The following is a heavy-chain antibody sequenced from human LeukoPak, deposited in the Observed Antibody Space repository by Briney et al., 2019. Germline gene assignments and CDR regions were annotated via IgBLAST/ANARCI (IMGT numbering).Heavy chain of an antibody. CDR2: IYHSGST. D-gene: IGHD3-9*01. Sequence: PSETLSLTCTVSGYSISSGYYWGWIRQPPGKGLEWIGSIYHSGSTYYNPSLKSRVTISLDTSKNQFSLKLSSVTAADTAVYYCARRGRVEEGRYFDWSYTQGWFDPWGQGTLVTVSS. J-gene: IGHJ5*02. V-gene: IGHV4-38-2*02. CDR1: GYSISSGYY. CDR3: ARRGRVEEGRYFDWSYTQGWFDP.